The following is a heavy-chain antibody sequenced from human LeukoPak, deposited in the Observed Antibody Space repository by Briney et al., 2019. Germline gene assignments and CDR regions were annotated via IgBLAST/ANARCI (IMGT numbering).Heavy chain of an antibody. Sequence: GRSLRLSCAASGFTFSSYGMHWVRQAPGKGLEWVAVVWYDGSNENYADSVKGRFTISRDNAKNSLYLQMNSLRAEDTAVYYCGRRGYNWNAIDYWGQGTLVTVSS. CDR3: GRRGYNWNAIDY. CDR1: GFTFSSYG. J-gene: IGHJ4*02. D-gene: IGHD1-20*01. CDR2: VWYDGSNE. V-gene: IGHV3-33*03.